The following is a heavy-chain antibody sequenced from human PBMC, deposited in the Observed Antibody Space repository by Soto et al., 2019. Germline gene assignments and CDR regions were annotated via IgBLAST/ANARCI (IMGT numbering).Heavy chain of an antibody. V-gene: IGHV4-30-4*01. CDR3: AGEGVVPTPNPFYYGLAV. CDR1: GGSVKSPDYY. J-gene: IGHJ6*02. D-gene: IGHD3-3*01. CDR2: IYYSGNT. Sequence: QVELQESGPGLVGPSQTLSLRCAVSGGSVKSPDYYWSWVRQPPGKGLEWLGYIYYSGNTHYTPSLRSRLTFSLDTSQNHFSLKRASVTVAAPAVYFGAGEGVVPTPNPFYYGLAVGGQGTSVPVSS.